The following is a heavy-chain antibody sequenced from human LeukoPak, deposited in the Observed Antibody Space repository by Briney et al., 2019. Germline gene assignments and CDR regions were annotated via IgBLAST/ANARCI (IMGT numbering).Heavy chain of an antibody. D-gene: IGHD3-10*01. CDR1: GGTFSSYA. V-gene: IGHV1-8*03. Sequence: ASVKVSCKASGGTFSSYAISLVRQAPGQGLEWMGWMNPNSGNTGYAQKFQSRVTITMNTSISTAYMELSSLRSEDTAVYYCARTDYYGGGIFYYYGSDLWGQGTMVTVSS. J-gene: IGHJ3*01. CDR2: MNPNSGNT. CDR3: ARTDYYGGGIFYYYGSDL.